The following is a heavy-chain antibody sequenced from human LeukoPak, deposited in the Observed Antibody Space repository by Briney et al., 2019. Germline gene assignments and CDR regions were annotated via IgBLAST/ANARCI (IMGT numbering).Heavy chain of an antibody. Sequence: PSETLSLTCTVSGGSISSYYWSWIRRPAGKGLEWIGRIYTSGSTNYNPSLKSRVTMSVDTSKNQFSLKLSSVTAADTAVYYCARVQAPGIAGQYDAFDIWGQGTMVTVSS. J-gene: IGHJ3*02. V-gene: IGHV4-4*07. D-gene: IGHD6-13*01. CDR2: IYTSGST. CDR1: GGSISSYY. CDR3: ARVQAPGIAGQYDAFDI.